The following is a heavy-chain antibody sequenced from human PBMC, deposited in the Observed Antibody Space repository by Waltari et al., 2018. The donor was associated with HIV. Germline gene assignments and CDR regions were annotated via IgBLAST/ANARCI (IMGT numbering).Heavy chain of an antibody. CDR3: AKSGGWYYYERSGYAGI. Sequence: EAPLLESGGGLVQPGGSLRLSCAASGFTFSSYGMSWVRPARGKGLGGVSGIRGGSGSTDYADSVKGRFTISRDNSKNTLYLQMNSLRAEDTAVYYCAKSGGWYYYERSGYAGIWGQGTMVTVSS. CDR2: IRGGSGST. V-gene: IGHV3-23*01. J-gene: IGHJ3*02. D-gene: IGHD3-22*01. CDR1: GFTFSSYG.